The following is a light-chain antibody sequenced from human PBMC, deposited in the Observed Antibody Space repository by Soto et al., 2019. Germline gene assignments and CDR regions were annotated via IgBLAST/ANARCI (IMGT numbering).Light chain of an antibody. CDR3: QQYDNYDIT. V-gene: IGKV1-33*01. J-gene: IGKJ5*01. CDR1: QDISNY. CDR2: DVS. Sequence: DIQMTQSPSSLSASVVARVTITGQASQDISNYLNWYQQKPGKAPKLLIYDVSNLETGVPSRFSGSGSETHFTLTINSLQPEDIATYYCQQYDNYDITFGQGTRLE.